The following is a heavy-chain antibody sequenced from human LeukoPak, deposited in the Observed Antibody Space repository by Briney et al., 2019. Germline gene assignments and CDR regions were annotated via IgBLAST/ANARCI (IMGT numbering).Heavy chain of an antibody. D-gene: IGHD3-3*01. CDR3: ASGPPFLKYFEY. CDR2: ISVGAEYI. V-gene: IGHV3-23*01. J-gene: IGHJ4*02. Sequence: GGSLRLSCAASGFTFSSYGMHWFRQAPGKGLEWVSTISVGAEYIFYADSVKGRFTISRDDSNNALYLQMHSLRAEDTALYYCASGPPFLKYFEYWGQGTLVTVSS. CDR1: GFTFSSYG.